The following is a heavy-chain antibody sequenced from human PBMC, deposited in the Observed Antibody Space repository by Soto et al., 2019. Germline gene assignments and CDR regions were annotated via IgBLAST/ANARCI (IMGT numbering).Heavy chain of an antibody. V-gene: IGHV3-7*01. J-gene: IGHJ4*02. CDR2: IKQDGSEK. CDR1: GFTFSSYW. CDR3: PRWHWSDVAY. D-gene: IGHD1-1*01. Sequence: EVQLVESGGGLVQPGGSLRLSCAASGFTFSSYWMNWVRQAPGKGLEWVANIKQDGSEKSYVDSVKGRFTISRDNAKNSLYLQMNSLRAEDTAMYYCPRWHWSDVAYWGQGTLVTVSS.